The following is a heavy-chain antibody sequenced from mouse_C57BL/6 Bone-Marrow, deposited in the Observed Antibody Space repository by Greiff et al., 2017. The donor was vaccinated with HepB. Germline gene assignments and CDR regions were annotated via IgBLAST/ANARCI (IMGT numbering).Heavy chain of an antibody. CDR2: IYPRDGST. J-gene: IGHJ2*01. CDR1: GYTFTSYD. D-gene: IGHD1-1*01. V-gene: IGHV1-85*01. CDR3: ASGGITTVVAPDY. Sequence: QVQLKESGPELVKPGASVKLSCKASGYTFTSYDINWVKQRPGQGLEWIGWIYPRDGSTKYNEKFKGKATLTVDTSSSTAYMELHSLTSEDSAVYFCASGGITTVVAPDYWGQGTTLTVSS.